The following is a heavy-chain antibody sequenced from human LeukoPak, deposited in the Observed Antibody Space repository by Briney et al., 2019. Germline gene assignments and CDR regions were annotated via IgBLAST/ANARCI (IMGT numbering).Heavy chain of an antibody. J-gene: IGHJ3*02. D-gene: IGHD2/OR15-2a*01. Sequence: PGGSLRLSCAASGFTFSTYSMNWVRQAPGKGLEWVSYVSSSGNTIYDADLVKGRFTISRDNARNSLYLQMNSLRDDDTAVYYCARAKSYYDGFDMWGQGTMVTVAS. CDR1: GFTFSTYS. V-gene: IGHV3-48*02. CDR3: ARAKSYYDGFDM. CDR2: VSSSGNTI.